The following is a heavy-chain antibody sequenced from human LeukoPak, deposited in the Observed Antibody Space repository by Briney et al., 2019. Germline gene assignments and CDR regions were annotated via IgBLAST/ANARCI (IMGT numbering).Heavy chain of an antibody. CDR2: IYTSGST. V-gene: IGHV4-61*02. CDR3: AVCGGDCDYYYYYIDV. D-gene: IGHD2-21*02. CDR1: GGSISSGSYY. Sequence: SETLSLTCTVSGGSISSGSYYWSWIRQPAGKGLEWIGRIYTSGSTNYNPSLKSRVTISVDTSKNQFSLKLSSVTAADTAVYYCAVCGGDCDYYYYYIDVWGKGTTVTVSS. J-gene: IGHJ6*03.